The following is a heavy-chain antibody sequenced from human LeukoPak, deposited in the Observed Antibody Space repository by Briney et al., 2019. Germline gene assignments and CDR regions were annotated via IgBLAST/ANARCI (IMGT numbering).Heavy chain of an antibody. D-gene: IGHD6-13*01. CDR3: ARRYSSSWYAPEEP. CDR1: GYTFTSYD. J-gene: IGHJ5*02. CDR2: MNPNSGNT. Sequence: ASVKVSCEASGYTFTSYDINWVRQATGQGLEWMGWMNPNSGNTGYAQKFQGRVTMTRNTSISTAYMELSSLRSEDTAVYYCARRYSSSWYAPEEPWGQGTLVTVSS. V-gene: IGHV1-8*01.